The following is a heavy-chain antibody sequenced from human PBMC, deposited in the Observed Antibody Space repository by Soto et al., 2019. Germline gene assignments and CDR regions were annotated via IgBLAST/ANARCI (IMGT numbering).Heavy chain of an antibody. CDR3: ARGGDYYDSSGYYSDAFDI. V-gene: IGHV1-18*01. Sequence: QVQLVQSGAEVKKPGASVKVSCKASGYTFTSYGISWVRQAPGQGLEWMGWISAYNGNTNYAQKLQGRVTMTTDTSTSTACMELRSLRSDDTAVYYCARGGDYYDSSGYYSDAFDIWGQGTMVTVSS. J-gene: IGHJ3*02. CDR2: ISAYNGNT. D-gene: IGHD3-22*01. CDR1: GYTFTSYG.